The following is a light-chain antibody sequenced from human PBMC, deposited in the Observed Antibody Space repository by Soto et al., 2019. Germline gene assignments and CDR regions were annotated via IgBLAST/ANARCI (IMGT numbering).Light chain of an antibody. Sequence: EIVLKQSPGTLSLSPGERATLTCRASQSVTTSYLAWYQQKPGQSPRLLMYGASSRATGIPDRFSGSGSGTDFTLTISRLEPEDFAVYYCHQYGSSPLTFGPGTKVDI. J-gene: IGKJ3*01. CDR2: GAS. V-gene: IGKV3-20*01. CDR1: QSVTTSY. CDR3: HQYGSSPLT.